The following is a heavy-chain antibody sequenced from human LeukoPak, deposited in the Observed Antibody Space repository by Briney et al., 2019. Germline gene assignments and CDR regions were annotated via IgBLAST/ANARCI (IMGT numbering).Heavy chain of an antibody. CDR1: GGSFSGYY. J-gene: IGHJ5*02. Sequence: ASETLSLTCAVYGGSFSGYYLSWIRLPQGKGLEWIGEINHSGSTNYNPSLKSRVTISVDTSKNQFSLKLSSVTAADTAVYYCARGINARGWFDPWGQGALVTVSS. CDR3: ARGINARGWFDP. CDR2: INHSGST. V-gene: IGHV4-34*01.